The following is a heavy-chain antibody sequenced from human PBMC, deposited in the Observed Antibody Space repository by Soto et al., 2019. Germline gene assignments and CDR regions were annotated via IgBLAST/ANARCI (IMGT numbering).Heavy chain of an antibody. J-gene: IGHJ6*02. V-gene: IGHV3-74*01. CDR3: AKDLPPYYDFWSGYYSDYYYGMDV. D-gene: IGHD3-3*01. CDR2: VKSDGSST. CDR1: GFTFSNYR. Sequence: PGGSLRLSCVGSGFTFSNYRMNWVRQAPGKGLEWVSRVKSDGSSTSYADSVKGRFTISRDNAKNTLYLQMNSLRAEDTAVYYCAKDLPPYYDFWSGYYSDYYYGMDVWGQGTTVTVSS.